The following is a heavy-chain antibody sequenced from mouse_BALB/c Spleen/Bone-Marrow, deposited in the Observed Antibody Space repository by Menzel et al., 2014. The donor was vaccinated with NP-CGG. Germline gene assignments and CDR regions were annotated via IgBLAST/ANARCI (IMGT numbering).Heavy chain of an antibody. V-gene: IGHV2-9*02. CDR1: GFSLTSYG. J-gene: IGHJ1*01. D-gene: IGHD2-3*01. Sequence: VQLVESGPGLVSPSQSLSITCTVSGFSLTSYGVHWVRQPPGKGLEWLGVIWAGGSTNYNSALMSRLSISKDNSKSQVFLKMNSLQTDDKAMYYCVRGGGDGYYNWYFDVWGAGTTVTVSS. CDR3: VRGGGDGYYNWYFDV. CDR2: IWAGGST.